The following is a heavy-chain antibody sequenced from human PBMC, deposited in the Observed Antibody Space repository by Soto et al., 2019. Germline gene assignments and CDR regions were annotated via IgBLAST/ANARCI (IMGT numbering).Heavy chain of an antibody. CDR2: IYYSGST. Sequence: QVQLQESGPGLVKPSETLSLTCTVSGGSISSYYWSWIRQPPGKGLEWIGYIYYSGSTNYNPSIKSRVTLSVETSKSQFSTKLSSMTAVETAVHYCARHRALYGTDVWGQGTTVTVS. CDR3: ARHRALYGTDV. V-gene: IGHV4-59*01. J-gene: IGHJ6*02. CDR1: GGSISSYY.